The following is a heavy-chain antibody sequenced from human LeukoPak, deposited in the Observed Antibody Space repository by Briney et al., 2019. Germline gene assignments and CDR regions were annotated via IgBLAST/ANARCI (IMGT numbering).Heavy chain of an antibody. V-gene: IGHV3-11*01. J-gene: IGHJ4*02. CDR3: ARARGSYSFDY. CDR1: GFTFSDYY. CDR2: ISSSGSTI. D-gene: IGHD1-26*01. Sequence: GGSLRLSCAASGFTFSDYYMSWIRQAPGKGLECISYISSSGSTIYDADFVKGRFTISRDNAKNSLYLQMNSLRAEDTAVYYCARARGSYSFDYWGQGALVTVSS.